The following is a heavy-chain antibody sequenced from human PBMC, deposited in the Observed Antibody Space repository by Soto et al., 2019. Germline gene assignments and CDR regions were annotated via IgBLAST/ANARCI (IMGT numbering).Heavy chain of an antibody. CDR2: ISAYNGNT. CDR3: ARDIRRMKMYYDFWSGYYGGAFDI. J-gene: IGHJ3*02. Sequence: ASVKVSCKASGYTFTSYGISWVRQAPGQGLEWMGWISAYNGNTNYAQKLQGRVTMTTDTSTSTAYMELRSLRSDDTAVYYCARDIRRMKMYYDFWSGYYGGAFDIWGQGTMVTVSS. D-gene: IGHD3-3*01. V-gene: IGHV1-18*01. CDR1: GYTFTSYG.